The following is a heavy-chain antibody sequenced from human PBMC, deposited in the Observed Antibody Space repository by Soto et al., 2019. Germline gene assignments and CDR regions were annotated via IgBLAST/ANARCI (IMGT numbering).Heavy chain of an antibody. J-gene: IGHJ5*02. CDR2: IYYSGST. V-gene: IGHV4-59*12. Sequence: PSETLSLTCTVSGGSISSYYWSWIRQPPGKGLEWIGYIYYSGSTNYNPSLKSRVTISVDTSKNQFSLKLSSVTAADTAVYYCARDYVVVPASGANNWFDPWGQGTLVTVPS. CDR1: GGSISSYY. CDR3: ARDYVVVPASGANNWFDP. D-gene: IGHD2-2*01.